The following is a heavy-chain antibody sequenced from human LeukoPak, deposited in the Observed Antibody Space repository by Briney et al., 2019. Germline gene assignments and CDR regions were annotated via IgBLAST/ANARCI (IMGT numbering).Heavy chain of an antibody. Sequence: PGGSLRLSCAASGFTFNYYWMHWVRQVPGKGLVWVSHINGDGSTTNYADSVQGRFTISRDNAKSTLYLHMTGLRADDTAVYYCARPGGYSSGWYGYWGQGTLVTVSS. CDR2: INGDGSTT. CDR1: GFTFNYYW. J-gene: IGHJ4*02. D-gene: IGHD6-13*01. V-gene: IGHV3-74*01. CDR3: ARPGGYSSGWYGY.